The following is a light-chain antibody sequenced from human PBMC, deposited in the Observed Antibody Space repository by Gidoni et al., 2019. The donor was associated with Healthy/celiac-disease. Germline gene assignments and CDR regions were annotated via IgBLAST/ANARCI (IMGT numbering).Light chain of an antibody. CDR1: QDISNY. Sequence: DIHMTQSPSSLSASVGDRVTIPCQSSQDISNYLYWYQQKPGKAPQLLIYDASNLETGVPSRFSGRGSGTDFTFTISSLQPEDIATYYCQQYANLPITFGQGTRLEIK. J-gene: IGKJ5*01. CDR3: QQYANLPIT. V-gene: IGKV1-33*01. CDR2: DAS.